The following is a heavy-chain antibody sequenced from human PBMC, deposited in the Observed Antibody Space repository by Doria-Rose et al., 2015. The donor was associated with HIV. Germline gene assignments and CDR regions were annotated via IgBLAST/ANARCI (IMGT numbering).Heavy chain of an antibody. J-gene: IGHJ5*02. CDR2: INHSGST. CDR1: GGSFSNYY. D-gene: IGHD3-10*01. V-gene: IGHV4-34*01. CDR3: ARSFTMVQGVTNWFDP. Sequence: CAGLLKPSETLSLNCAVYGGSFSNYYWTWIRQPPGKGLERIGEINHSGSTNYNPSLKSRVTISVDTSKNQFSLELSSVTAADMAVYYCARSFTMVQGVTNWFDPWGQGTLVTVSS.